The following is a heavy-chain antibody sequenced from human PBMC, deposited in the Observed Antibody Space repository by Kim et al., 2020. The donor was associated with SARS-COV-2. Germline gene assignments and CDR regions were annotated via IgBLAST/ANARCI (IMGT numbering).Heavy chain of an antibody. CDR1: GFTFSSYA. D-gene: IGHD6-13*01. Sequence: GGSLRLSCAASGFTFSSYAMSWVRQAPGKGLEWVSAISGSGGSTYYADSVKGRFTISRDNSKNTLYLQMNSLRAEDTAVYYCAKDSPYSSSGYYYGMDVWGQGTTVTVSS. J-gene: IGHJ6*02. V-gene: IGHV3-23*01. CDR2: ISGSGGST. CDR3: AKDSPYSSSGYYYGMDV.